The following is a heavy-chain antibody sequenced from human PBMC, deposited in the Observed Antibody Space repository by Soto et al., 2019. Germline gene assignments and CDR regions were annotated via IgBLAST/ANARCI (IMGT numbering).Heavy chain of an antibody. J-gene: IGHJ4*02. CDR1: GDSISTSH. Sequence: PSETLSLTCTVSGDSISTSHWNWVRQPPGKGLEWIGRISGIPNYSPSRMYNPALRSRVTMSIDTSKNQVSLKLTSVTAADTAVYYCARVSSPAILFDYWGQGTLVTVSS. CDR3: ARVSSPAILFDY. V-gene: IGHV4-4*07. CDR2: ISGIPNYSP. D-gene: IGHD2-2*01.